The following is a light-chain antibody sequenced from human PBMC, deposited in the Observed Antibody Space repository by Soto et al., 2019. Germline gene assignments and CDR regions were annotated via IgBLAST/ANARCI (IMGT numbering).Light chain of an antibody. CDR3: QQRSNWPPT. Sequence: EIVLAQVPGTLSLSPGERARLSRRASQSVTSTSLAWYQQKPGQAPRLLMYGASSRATGTPDRISGGGSGTDFTLTISRLEPEDFAVYYCQQRSNWPPTFGQGTRLEIK. CDR2: GAS. V-gene: IGKV3D-20*02. CDR1: QSVTSTS. J-gene: IGKJ5*01.